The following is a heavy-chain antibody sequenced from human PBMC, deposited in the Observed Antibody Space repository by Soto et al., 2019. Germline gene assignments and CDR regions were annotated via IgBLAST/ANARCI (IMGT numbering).Heavy chain of an antibody. V-gene: IGHV3-23*01. CDR2: ISARGGCS. CDR1: GFSFSSYA. Sequence: DVQLLESGGGLVQPGGSLRPSCAASGFSFSSYAMVWVRQAPGKGLEWVAVISARGGCSYFADSVKGRFTFSRDNSRKGLCLEMHSLRAEETAMYFCAKGSIEYSASVDNWGQGTLVVVSS. J-gene: IGHJ4*02. CDR3: AKGSIEYSASVDN. D-gene: IGHD5-12*01.